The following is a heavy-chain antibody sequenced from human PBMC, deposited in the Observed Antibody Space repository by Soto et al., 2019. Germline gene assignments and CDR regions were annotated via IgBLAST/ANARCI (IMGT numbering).Heavy chain of an antibody. CDR1: GGSISSGGYY. CDR3: ARNPGDYVMPGGYYFDY. D-gene: IGHD4-17*01. Sequence: SETLSLTCTVSGGSISSGGYYWSWIRQHPGKGLEWIGYIYYSGSTYYNPSLKSRVTISVDTSKNQFSLKLSSVIAADTAVYYCARNPGDYVMPGGYYFDYWGQGTLVTVSS. V-gene: IGHV4-31*03. CDR2: IYYSGST. J-gene: IGHJ4*02.